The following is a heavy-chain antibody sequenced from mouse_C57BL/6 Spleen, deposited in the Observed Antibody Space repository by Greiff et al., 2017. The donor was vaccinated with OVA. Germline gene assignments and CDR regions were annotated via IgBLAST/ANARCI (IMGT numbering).Heavy chain of an antibody. Sequence: QVQLQQPGAELVRPGSSVKLSCKASGYTFTSYWMDWVKQRPGQGLEWIGNIYPSDSETHYNQKFKDKATLTVDKSSSTAYMQLSSLTSEDSAVYYCARGGGYDYDEGAWFAYWGQGTLVTVSA. D-gene: IGHD2-4*01. CDR2: IYPSDSET. J-gene: IGHJ3*01. CDR3: ARGGGYDYDEGAWFAY. V-gene: IGHV1-61*01. CDR1: GYTFTSYW.